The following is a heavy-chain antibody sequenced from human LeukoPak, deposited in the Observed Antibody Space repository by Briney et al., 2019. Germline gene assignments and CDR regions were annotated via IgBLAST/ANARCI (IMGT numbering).Heavy chain of an antibody. D-gene: IGHD2-2*01. V-gene: IGHV3-53*05. J-gene: IGHJ4*02. CDR3: AKGRVADCSSTSCHYFDY. CDR1: GFTVSSNY. Sequence: GGSLRLSCAASGFTVSSNYMSWVRQAPGKGLEWVSVIYSGGSTYYADSVKGRFTISRDNSKNTLYLQMNSLRAEDTAVYYCAKGRVADCSSTSCHYFDYWGQGTLVTVSS. CDR2: IYSGGST.